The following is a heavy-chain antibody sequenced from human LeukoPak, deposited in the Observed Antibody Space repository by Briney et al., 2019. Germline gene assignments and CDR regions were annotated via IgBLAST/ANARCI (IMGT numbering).Heavy chain of an antibody. D-gene: IGHD3-10*01. CDR1: GFTLSSYA. J-gene: IGHJ6*03. CDR3: ASVRRGFGESSKYYAYYYMGV. V-gene: IGHV3-23*01. Sequence: PGGSLRLSCAASGFTLSSYAMSWVRQAPGKGLEWVSAISGSGGSTYYADSVKGRFTISRDNSKNTLYLQMNSLRAEDTAVYYCASVRRGFGESSKYYAYYYMGVWGKGTTVTISS. CDR2: ISGSGGST.